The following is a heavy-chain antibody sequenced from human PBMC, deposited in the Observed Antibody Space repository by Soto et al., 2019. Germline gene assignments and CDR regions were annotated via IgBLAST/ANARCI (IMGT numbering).Heavy chain of an antibody. CDR1: GFTFSYYA. V-gene: IGHV3-23*01. CDR2: ISGSGGST. CDR3: AKDLRQTGYCSGGSCYELDY. Sequence: PGGSLRLSCAASGFTFSYYAMSWVRQAPGKGLEWVSAISGSGGSTYYADSVKGRFTISRDNSKNTLYLQMNSLRAEDTAVYYCAKDLRQTGYCSGGSCYELDYWGQGTLVTVSS. J-gene: IGHJ4*02. D-gene: IGHD2-15*01.